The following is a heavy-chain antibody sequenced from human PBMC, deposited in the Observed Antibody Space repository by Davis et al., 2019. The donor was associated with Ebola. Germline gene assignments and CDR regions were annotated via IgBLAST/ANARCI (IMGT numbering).Heavy chain of an antibody. CDR2: IRYDANNK. Sequence: GGSLRLSCAASGFIFRTYTMHWVRQAPGKGLEWVAFIRYDANNKYHADSVKGRFTISRDNSKNTLYLQMNSLRPEDTALYYCAKPYLYGVDYWGQGTLVTVSS. CDR1: GFIFRTYT. D-gene: IGHD3-16*01. CDR3: AKPYLYGVDY. J-gene: IGHJ4*02. V-gene: IGHV3-30*02.